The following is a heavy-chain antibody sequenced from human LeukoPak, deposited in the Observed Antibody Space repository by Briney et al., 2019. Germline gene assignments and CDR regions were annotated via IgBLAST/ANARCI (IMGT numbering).Heavy chain of an antibody. D-gene: IGHD6-6*01. CDR2: ISGSGGST. V-gene: IGHV3-23*01. J-gene: IGHJ6*02. CDR1: GFTFSSYA. CDR3: AKELVLTGYYYYGMDV. Sequence: GGSLRLSCAASGFTFSSYAMSWVRQAPGKGLEWVSAISGSGGSTYYADSVKGRFTISRDNSKNTLYLQMNSLRAEDTAAYYCAKELVLTGYYYYGMDVWGQGTTVTVSS.